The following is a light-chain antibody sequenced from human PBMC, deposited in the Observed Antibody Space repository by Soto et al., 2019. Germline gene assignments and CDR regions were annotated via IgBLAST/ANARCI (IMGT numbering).Light chain of an antibody. Sequence: EIVMTQSPVTLSVSPGERATLYCRASQFVSSNLAWYQQKPGQAPRLLIYGASTRATGIRARFSGSGSGTEFTLTISNLQSEDFAVYFCQQYHNWPPITFGQGTKVDIK. CDR1: QFVSSN. V-gene: IGKV3D-15*01. J-gene: IGKJ1*01. CDR2: GAS. CDR3: QQYHNWPPIT.